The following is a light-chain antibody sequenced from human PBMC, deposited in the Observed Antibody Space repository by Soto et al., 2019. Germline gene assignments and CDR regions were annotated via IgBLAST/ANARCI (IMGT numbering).Light chain of an antibody. CDR3: QQRSNWPPIT. V-gene: IGKV3-11*01. J-gene: IGKJ5*01. CDR2: HTS. CDR1: QTVNSR. Sequence: EIVLTQSPATLSLSPGERATLSCRASQTVNSRLAWYQHKPGQAPRLLIYHTSNRATGIPARFSGSGSGTDFTLTISSLEPEDFAVYYCQQRSNWPPITFGQGTRLEIK.